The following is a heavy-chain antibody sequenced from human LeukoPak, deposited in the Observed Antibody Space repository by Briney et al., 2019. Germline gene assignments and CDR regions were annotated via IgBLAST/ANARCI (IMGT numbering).Heavy chain of an antibody. CDR3: AKFVWFGESVFDY. CDR2: IKQDGIEK. Sequence: GGSLRLSCAASGFTFSSYWMSWVRQAPGKGLEWVANIKQDGIEKYYVDSVKGRFTISRDNAKNSLFLQMNSLRAEDTAVYYCAKFVWFGESVFDYWGQGALVTVSS. V-gene: IGHV3-7*03. CDR1: GFTFSSYW. J-gene: IGHJ4*02. D-gene: IGHD3-10*01.